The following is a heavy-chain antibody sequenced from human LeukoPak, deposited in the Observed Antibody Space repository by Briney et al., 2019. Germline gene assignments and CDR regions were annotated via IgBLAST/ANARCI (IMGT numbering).Heavy chain of an antibody. CDR2: INPNSGGT. CDR3: ARTEYYYGSGSFLFDY. V-gene: IGHV1-2*02. Sequence: ASVKVSCKASGYTFTGYYMHWVRQAPGQGLEWMGWINPNSGGTNYAQKFQGRVTMTRDTSISTAYMELSRLRSDDTAVYYCARTEYYYGSGSFLFDYWGQGTLVTVSS. D-gene: IGHD3-10*01. J-gene: IGHJ4*02. CDR1: GYTFTGYY.